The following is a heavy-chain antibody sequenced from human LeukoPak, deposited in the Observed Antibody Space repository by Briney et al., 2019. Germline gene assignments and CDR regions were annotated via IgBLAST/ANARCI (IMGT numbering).Heavy chain of an antibody. J-gene: IGHJ5*02. CDR2: IYSGGST. Sequence: GGSLRLSCAASGFTVSSNYMSWVRQAPGKGLEWVSVIYSGGSTYYADSVKGRFTISRDNSKSTLYLQMNSLRAEGTAAYYCARGGGYQLPRFDPWGQGTLVTVSS. CDR3: ARGGGYQLPRFDP. D-gene: IGHD2-2*01. CDR1: GFTVSSNY. V-gene: IGHV3-53*01.